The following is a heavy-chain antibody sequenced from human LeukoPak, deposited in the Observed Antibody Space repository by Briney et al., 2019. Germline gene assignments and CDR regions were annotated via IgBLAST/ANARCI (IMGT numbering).Heavy chain of an antibody. Sequence: GGSLRLSCTASGFTFGDHAMSWVRQAPGKGLEWVGFIRSKAYGGTTEYAASVKGRFTISRDDSKSIAYLQMNSLKTEDTAEYYCTRSGYGTGGAFDIWGQGTMVTVSS. CDR2: IRSKAYGGTT. D-gene: IGHD3/OR15-3a*01. V-gene: IGHV3-49*04. CDR3: TRSGYGTGGAFDI. J-gene: IGHJ3*02. CDR1: GFTFGDHA.